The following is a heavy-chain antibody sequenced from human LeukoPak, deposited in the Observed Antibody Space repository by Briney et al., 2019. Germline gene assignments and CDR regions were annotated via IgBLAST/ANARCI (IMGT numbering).Heavy chain of an antibody. CDR1: DGSVTNSNYY. Sequence: SETLSLTCTVSDGSVTNSNYYWGGIRQPPGKGLEWIGSIYYIGSTYYNPSLKSRVTISVDTSKNQFSLRLSSVTAADTAVYYCARSVYYDSSGHYYRYFDYWGQGTLVTVSS. V-gene: IGHV4-39*01. CDR3: ARSVYYDSSGHYYRYFDY. J-gene: IGHJ4*02. CDR2: IYYIGST. D-gene: IGHD3-22*01.